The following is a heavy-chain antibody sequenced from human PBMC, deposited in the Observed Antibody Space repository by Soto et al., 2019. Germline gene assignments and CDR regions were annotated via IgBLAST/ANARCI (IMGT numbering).Heavy chain of an antibody. J-gene: IGHJ4*02. CDR2: INHSGST. V-gene: IGHV4-34*01. Sequence: SETLSLTCAVYGGSFSGYYWSWIRQPPGKGLEWIGEINHSGSTYYNPSLKSRVTILVDTSKNQFSLKLSSVTDADTAVYYCARVSEGIATFGVFDWWGQGTLVTVSS. CDR3: ARVSEGIATFGVFDW. D-gene: IGHD3-3*01. CDR1: GGSFSGYY.